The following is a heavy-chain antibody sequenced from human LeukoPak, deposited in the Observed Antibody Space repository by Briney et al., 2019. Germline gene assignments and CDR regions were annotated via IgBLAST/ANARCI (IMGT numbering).Heavy chain of an antibody. CDR3: ARVGYCSSTSCFPTFDY. V-gene: IGHV4-59*12. J-gene: IGHJ4*02. D-gene: IGHD2-2*01. CDR1: GGSISSYY. CDR2: IYYSGST. Sequence: SETLSLTCTVSGGSISSYYWSWIRQPPGEGLEWIGYIYYSGSTNYNPSLKSRVTISVDTSKNQFSLKLSSVTAADTAVYYCARVGYCSSTSCFPTFDYWGQGTLVTVSS.